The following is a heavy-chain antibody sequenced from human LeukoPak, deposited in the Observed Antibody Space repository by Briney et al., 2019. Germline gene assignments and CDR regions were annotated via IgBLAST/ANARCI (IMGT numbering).Heavy chain of an antibody. J-gene: IGHJ4*02. Sequence: GGSLRLSCAASGFTFSSYSMNWVRQAPGKGLEWVSSISSSRSYIYYADSVKGRFTISRDNAKNSLYLQMNSLRAEDTAVYYCVKDWSTVVSPGHYWGQGTLVSVSS. CDR1: GFTFSSYS. CDR3: VKDWSTVVSPGHY. V-gene: IGHV3-21*04. CDR2: ISSSRSYI. D-gene: IGHD4-23*01.